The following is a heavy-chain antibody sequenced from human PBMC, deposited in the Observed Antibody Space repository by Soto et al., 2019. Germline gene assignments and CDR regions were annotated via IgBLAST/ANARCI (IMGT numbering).Heavy chain of an antibody. Sequence: SETLSLTCTVSGGSISNYYWTWIRQPPGKGLEWIGYVYYSGSTYYNPSLKSRVTISVDTSKNQFSLKLSSVTAADTAVYYCARENYYGSGSYYKYYFDYWGQGTLVTVSS. CDR1: GGSISNYY. CDR2: VYYSGST. J-gene: IGHJ4*02. D-gene: IGHD3-10*01. CDR3: ARENYYGSGSYYKYYFDY. V-gene: IGHV4-59*04.